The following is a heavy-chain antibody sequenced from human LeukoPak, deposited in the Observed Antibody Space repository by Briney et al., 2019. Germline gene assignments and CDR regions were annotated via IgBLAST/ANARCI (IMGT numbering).Heavy chain of an antibody. V-gene: IGHV3-53*01. D-gene: IGHD4-17*01. CDR2: IYSGGST. Sequence: GGSLRLSCAASGFTVSSNYMSWVRQAPGKGLEWVSVIYSGGSTYYADYVKGRFTISRDNSKNTLYLQMNSLRAEDTAVYYCARGYGDYDYFDYWGQGTLVTVSS. J-gene: IGHJ4*02. CDR3: ARGYGDYDYFDY. CDR1: GFTVSSNY.